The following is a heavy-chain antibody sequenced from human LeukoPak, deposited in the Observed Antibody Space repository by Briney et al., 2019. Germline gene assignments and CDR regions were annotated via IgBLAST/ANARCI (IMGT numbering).Heavy chain of an antibody. CDR3: ARKLLCWTRYFDY. D-gene: IGHD2-21*01. J-gene: IGHJ4*02. Sequence: SETLSLSCTVSGDSIGTYYWSWIRQPPGKGLEWIGHIYYSGSTKYNPSLKSRVTISVDTSKNQFSLKLSSVTAADTAVYYCARKLLCWTRYFDYWGQGTLVTVSS. V-gene: IGHV4-59*12. CDR2: IYYSGST. CDR1: GDSIGTYY.